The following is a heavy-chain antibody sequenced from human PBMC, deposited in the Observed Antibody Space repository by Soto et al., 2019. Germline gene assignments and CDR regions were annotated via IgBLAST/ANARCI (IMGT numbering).Heavy chain of an antibody. V-gene: IGHV4-59*01. CDR1: GGSISNYY. CDR3: VRDRGYPNWYAP. D-gene: IGHD5-18*01. CDR2: IYYSGST. Sequence: PSETLSLTCTVSGGSISNYYWSWLRQPPGKGLEWIGYIYYSGSTNYNPSLRSRVTISVDTSKNQFSLKLSSVTAADTAIYYCVRDRGYPNWYAPWGQGTPVPVSA. J-gene: IGHJ5*02.